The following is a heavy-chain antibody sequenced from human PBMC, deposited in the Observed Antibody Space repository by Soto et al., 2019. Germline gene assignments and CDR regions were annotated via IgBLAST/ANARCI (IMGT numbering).Heavy chain of an antibody. V-gene: IGHV1-2*02. J-gene: IGHJ4*02. CDR1: GYPFTGPY. D-gene: IGHD6-19*01. CDR2: INPSSGGT. Sequence: ASVKVSCKASGYPFTGPYIYWVRQAPGQGLEWMGWINPSSGGTEFAEKFQGRVTVTRDTSIRTVFLELNSLTSDDTGVYYCASAAVTGTAGLDFWGQGTQVTVSS. CDR3: ASAAVTGTAGLDF.